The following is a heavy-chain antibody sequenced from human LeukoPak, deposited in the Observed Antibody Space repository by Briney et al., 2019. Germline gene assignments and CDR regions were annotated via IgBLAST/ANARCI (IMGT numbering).Heavy chain of an antibody. CDR2: ISDTGGRT. V-gene: IGHV3-23*01. D-gene: IGHD3-3*01. CDR3: AKGGQDFDFWRFDL. J-gene: IGHJ5*02. CDR1: GFSFTASA. Sequence: GGSLRLSCAASGFSFTASAVGGVRHSPGGGLKWVSSISDTGGRTYYADSVKGRFTITRDNSRNTVNLQMNSLRAGDTARYYCAKGGQDFDFWRFDLWGQGILVIVSS.